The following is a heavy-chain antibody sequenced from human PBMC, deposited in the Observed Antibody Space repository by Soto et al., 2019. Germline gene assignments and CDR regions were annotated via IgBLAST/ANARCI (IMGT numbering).Heavy chain of an antibody. D-gene: IGHD2-8*02. CDR3: VKDTVSGGTGGAWFDY. J-gene: IGHJ4*02. CDR1: GFTFSNYA. Sequence: XESLRLSCAVSGFTFSNYAMTWVRQAPGKGLEWVSVMSGNGGRILYADSVKGRFTISRDNSKNTLYLQMNSLRLEDTAVYYCVKDTVSGGTGGAWFDYWGQGTLVTVSS. V-gene: IGHV3-23*01. CDR2: MSGNGGRI.